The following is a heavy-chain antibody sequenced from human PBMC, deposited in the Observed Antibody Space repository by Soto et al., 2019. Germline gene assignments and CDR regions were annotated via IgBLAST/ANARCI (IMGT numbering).Heavy chain of an antibody. CDR2: IYYTGST. J-gene: IGHJ4*02. CDR3: VRENVLFGFDS. CDR1: GGSISNSY. V-gene: IGHV4-59*01. Sequence: GTLALTCTVSGGSISNSYWSWIRQPPGKGLEWIGFIYYTGSTSYNPSLKSRGTISVDTSKNQISLRLSSVTAADTAVYYCVRENVLFGFDSWGQGTLVTVSS. D-gene: IGHD3-16*01.